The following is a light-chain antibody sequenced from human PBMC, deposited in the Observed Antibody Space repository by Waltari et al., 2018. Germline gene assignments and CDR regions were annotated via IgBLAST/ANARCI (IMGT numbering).Light chain of an antibody. J-gene: IGKJ4*01. Sequence: EIVLTQSPATLSLSPGERATLSCRASQSVRIYLAWYQQKPGQAPRLLIYDATNRPTAIPARFTGSGSGTDFTLTIDSLEPEDFAVYYCQQRSNWVSFGGGTKVEIK. V-gene: IGKV3-11*01. CDR2: DAT. CDR3: QQRSNWVS. CDR1: QSVRIY.